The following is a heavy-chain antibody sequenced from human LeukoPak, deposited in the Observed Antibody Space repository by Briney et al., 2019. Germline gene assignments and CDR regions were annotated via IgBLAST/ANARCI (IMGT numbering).Heavy chain of an antibody. CDR3: ARGRYCSSTSCSKWDNWFDP. D-gene: IGHD2-2*01. Sequence: PGGALRLSCAASGFTFSSYDMHWVRQATGKGLEWVSAICTAGDTYYPGSVKGRFTISRENAKNSLYLQMNSLRDGDTAVYYCARGRYCSSTSCSKWDNWFDPWGQGTLVTVSS. CDR1: GFTFSSYD. J-gene: IGHJ5*02. V-gene: IGHV3-13*01. CDR2: ICTAGDT.